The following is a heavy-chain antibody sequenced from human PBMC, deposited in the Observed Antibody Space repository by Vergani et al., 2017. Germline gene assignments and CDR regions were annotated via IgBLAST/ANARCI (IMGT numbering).Heavy chain of an antibody. D-gene: IGHD2-15*01. CDR1: GGSFRGYY. J-gene: IGHJ4*02. CDR2: INHSGST. Sequence: QVQLQQWGAGLLKPSETLSLTCAVYGGSFRGYYWSWIRQPTGKGLEWIGEINHSGSTNYNTALKSRVTISVDTSKNQFSLKLSSVTAADSAVYYCARGRYCSGGSFQTFDYWGQGTLVTVSS. CDR3: ARGRYCSGGSFQTFDY. V-gene: IGHV4-34*01.